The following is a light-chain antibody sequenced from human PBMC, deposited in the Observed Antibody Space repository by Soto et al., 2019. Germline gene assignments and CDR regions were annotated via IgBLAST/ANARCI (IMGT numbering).Light chain of an antibody. Sequence: EIVLTHSPGTLSLSPGERATLSCRASQSVSSSYLGWYQQKPGQAPRLLMYGASSRATGIPERFSGSGSGTDFTLTISRLEPEDFAVYYCQQYGSSPRTFGQGTKVDIK. CDR1: QSVSSSY. V-gene: IGKV3-20*01. J-gene: IGKJ1*01. CDR3: QQYGSSPRT. CDR2: GAS.